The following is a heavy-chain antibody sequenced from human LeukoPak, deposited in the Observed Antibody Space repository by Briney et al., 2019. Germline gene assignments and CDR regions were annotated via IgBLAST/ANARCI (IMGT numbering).Heavy chain of an antibody. D-gene: IGHD3-16*02. CDR1: GFTFSDYY. Sequence: GGSLRLSCAASGFTFSDYYMSWIRQAPGKGVEWVSYISSSGSTIYYADSVKGRFTISRDNAKNSLYLQMNSLRAEDTAVYYCARAPVSASFSDYWGQGTLVTVSS. CDR2: ISSSGSTI. J-gene: IGHJ4*02. V-gene: IGHV3-11*01. CDR3: ARAPVSASFSDY.